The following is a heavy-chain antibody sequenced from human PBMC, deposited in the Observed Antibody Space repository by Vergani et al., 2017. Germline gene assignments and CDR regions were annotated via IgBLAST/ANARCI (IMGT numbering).Heavy chain of an antibody. CDR3: VHRLGYFDWDGAFDV. V-gene: IGHV2-5*01. D-gene: IGHD3-9*01. Sequence: QITLRESGPTLVKPTQTLTLTCTFSGFSLTTGGEGVGWIRQPPGRALEWLAFVYWNDDESYSPSLKSRVTITKETSKNEVILTMATMDPVDTATYYCVHRLGYFDWDGAFDVWGPGTMVTVSS. CDR1: GFSLTTGGEG. CDR2: VYWNDDE. J-gene: IGHJ3*01.